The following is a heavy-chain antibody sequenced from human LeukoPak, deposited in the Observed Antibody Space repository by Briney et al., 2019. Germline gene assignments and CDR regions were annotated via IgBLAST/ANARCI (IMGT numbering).Heavy chain of an antibody. CDR1: GFIYSHYG. CDR3: ARDAQSGFGYSNSLEY. V-gene: IGHV3-33*01. CDR2: IWSDGSNR. J-gene: IGHJ4*01. D-gene: IGHD4-11*01. Sequence: PGRSLRLSCAASGFIYSHYGMHWVRQAPGKGLEWVAVIWSDGSNRFYAGSVKGRFTISRDNSQNTLFLQMNSLRAEDTAMYYCARDAQSGFGYSNSLEYWGHGTLVTVSS.